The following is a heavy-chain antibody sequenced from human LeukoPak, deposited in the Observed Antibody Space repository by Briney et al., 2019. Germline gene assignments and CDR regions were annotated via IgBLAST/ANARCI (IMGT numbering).Heavy chain of an antibody. CDR1: GLTFSSYW. CDR2: ICPDGTVT. Sequence: GGSLRLSCAASGLTFSSYWMHWVRQAPGEGLVWVSRICPDGTVTNYADSVEARFIISRDNARNTVYLQMNSLRVEDTAVYYCVRDFRSADYWGQGTLVTVSS. V-gene: IGHV3-74*01. CDR3: VRDFRSADY. J-gene: IGHJ4*02.